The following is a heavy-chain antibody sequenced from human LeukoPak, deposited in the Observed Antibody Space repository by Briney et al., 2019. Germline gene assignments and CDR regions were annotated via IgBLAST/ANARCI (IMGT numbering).Heavy chain of an antibody. Sequence: SETLSLTCAVYGGSFSGYYWSWIRQPPGKGLEWIGEINHSGSTNYNPSLKSRVTISVDTSKNQFSLKLSSVTAADTAVYYCARGTYYSDTSDYRAGPPDYWGQGTLVTVSS. CDR1: GGSFSGYY. V-gene: IGHV4-34*01. J-gene: IGHJ4*02. CDR2: INHSGST. D-gene: IGHD3-22*01. CDR3: ARGTYYSDTSDYRAGPPDY.